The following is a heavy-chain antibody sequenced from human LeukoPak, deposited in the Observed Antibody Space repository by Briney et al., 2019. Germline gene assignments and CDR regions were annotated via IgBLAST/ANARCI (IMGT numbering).Heavy chain of an antibody. Sequence: ASVKVSCKASGYTFTGYYMHWVRQAPGQGLEWMGWISAYNGNTNYAQKLQGRVTITADKSTSTAYMELSSLRSEDTAVYYCARGGVVPATYQFDYWGQGTLVTVSS. D-gene: IGHD2-2*01. CDR1: GYTFTGYY. CDR3: ARGGVVPATYQFDY. V-gene: IGHV1-18*04. CDR2: ISAYNGNT. J-gene: IGHJ4*02.